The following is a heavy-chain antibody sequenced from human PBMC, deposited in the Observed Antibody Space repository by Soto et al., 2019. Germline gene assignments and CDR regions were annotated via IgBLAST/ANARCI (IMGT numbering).Heavy chain of an antibody. CDR2: ISGSGGST. D-gene: IGHD2-2*01. CDR1: GFTFSSYA. V-gene: IGHV3-23*01. J-gene: IGHJ5*02. CDR3: AKDAHCSSTSCSSNWFDP. Sequence: EVQLLESGGGLVQPGGSLRLSCAASGFTFSSYAMSWVRQAPGKGLEWVSAISGSGGSTYYADSVKGRFTISRDNSKNTLYLQKNSLRAEDTAVYYCAKDAHCSSTSCSSNWFDPWGQGTLVTVSS.